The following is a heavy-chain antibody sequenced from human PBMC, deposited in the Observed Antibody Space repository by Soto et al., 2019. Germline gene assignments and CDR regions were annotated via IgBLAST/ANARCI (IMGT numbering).Heavy chain of an antibody. V-gene: IGHV1-2*02. Sequence: GLEWMGWINPSSGGTNYAQKFQARVAMSRDTSITTAYMELTRLRADDTAVYYCARGGPYHGAVLDFWGQGTMVT. J-gene: IGHJ3*01. CDR3: ARGGPYHGAVLDF. D-gene: IGHD3-10*01. CDR2: INPSSGGT.